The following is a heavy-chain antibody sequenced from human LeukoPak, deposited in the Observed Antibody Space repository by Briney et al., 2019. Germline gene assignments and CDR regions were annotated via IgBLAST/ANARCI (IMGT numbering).Heavy chain of an antibody. CDR3: ARRRMYSSSFDY. V-gene: IGHV4-59*08. CDR1: GGSISSYY. Sequence: SETLSLTCTVSGGSISSYYWSWIRQPPGKGLEWVGYIYYSGSTNYNPSLKSRVTISVDTSKNQFSLKLSSVTAADTAVYYCARRRMYSSSFDYWGQGTLVTVSS. CDR2: IYYSGST. J-gene: IGHJ4*02. D-gene: IGHD6-13*01.